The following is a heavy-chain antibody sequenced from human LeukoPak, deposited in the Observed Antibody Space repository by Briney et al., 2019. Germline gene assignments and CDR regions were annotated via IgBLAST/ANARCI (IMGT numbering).Heavy chain of an antibody. CDR2: IYPGDSDT. CDR1: GYSFTSYW. V-gene: IGHV5-51*01. D-gene: IGHD3-10*01. Sequence: GESLKISCKGSGYSFTSYWIGWVRQMPGKGLEWMGIIYPGDSDTRYSPSFQGQVTFSADKSISTAYLQWNSLKASDTAIYYCARVGVRGVNGRAYFDYWGQGTLVTVSS. J-gene: IGHJ4*02. CDR3: ARVGVRGVNGRAYFDY.